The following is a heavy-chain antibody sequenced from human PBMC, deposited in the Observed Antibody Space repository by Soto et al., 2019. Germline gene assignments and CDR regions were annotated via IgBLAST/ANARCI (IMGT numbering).Heavy chain of an antibody. D-gene: IGHD3-3*01. Sequence: QITLNESGPTVVKPAETLTLTCTFSGFSLTTSGVGVGWIRQSPGKAPEWLALIYWDDDKRYSASLKSRLTITKDTSKNQVVLTMASVDPADTATYDCAYRILRTVFGLVTTTAIYFDFWGQGTPVVVSS. V-gene: IGHV2-5*02. J-gene: IGHJ4*02. CDR2: IYWDDDK. CDR3: AYRILRTVFGLVTTTAIYFDF. CDR1: GFSLTTSGVG.